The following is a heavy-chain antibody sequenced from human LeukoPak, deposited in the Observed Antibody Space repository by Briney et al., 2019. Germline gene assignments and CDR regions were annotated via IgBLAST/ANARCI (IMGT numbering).Heavy chain of an antibody. J-gene: IGHJ4*02. V-gene: IGHV1-18*01. CDR3: ARITQTDYDFDY. CDR2: ISAYNGHT. D-gene: IGHD4-17*01. Sequence: ASVKVSCKASGYTFTTYGITWVRQAPGQGLEWMGWISAYNGHTNYAQKLQGRVTMTTDTSTSTAYMELRSLRSDDTAVYYCARITQTDYDFDYWGQGTLVIVSS. CDR1: GYTFTTYG.